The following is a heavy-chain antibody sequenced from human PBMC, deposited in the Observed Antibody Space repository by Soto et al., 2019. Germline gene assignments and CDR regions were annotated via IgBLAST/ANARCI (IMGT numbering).Heavy chain of an antibody. V-gene: IGHV3-30*18. CDR1: GFTFSNYD. D-gene: IGHD2-2*01. CDR3: AKDFYTVRVPAAPRPHYFDF. Sequence: PGGSLRLSCAASGFTFSNYDMHWVRQAPGEGLEWVAVLSFDGTSKNYADSVKGRFTISRDNSKNTLFLQMNSLRTEDTAVYFCAKDFYTVRVPAAPRPHYFDFWGPGTLVTVSS. CDR2: LSFDGTSK. J-gene: IGHJ4*02.